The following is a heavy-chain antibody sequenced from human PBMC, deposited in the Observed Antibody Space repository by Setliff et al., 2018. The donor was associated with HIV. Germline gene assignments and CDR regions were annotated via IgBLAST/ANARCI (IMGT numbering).Heavy chain of an antibody. V-gene: IGHV4-59*11. D-gene: IGHD2-2*01. CDR3: ARGYCSSTTCYDDYYYMDV. CDR2: IFYTGST. Sequence: PSETLSLTCTVSGGSISGHYWSWIRQPPGKGLEWIAYIFYTGSTNYNPSLKSRVTISVDTSKNQFFLKLSSVTAADTAVYYCARGYCSSTTCYDDYYYMDVWGKGSTVTVSS. J-gene: IGHJ6*03. CDR1: GGSISGHY.